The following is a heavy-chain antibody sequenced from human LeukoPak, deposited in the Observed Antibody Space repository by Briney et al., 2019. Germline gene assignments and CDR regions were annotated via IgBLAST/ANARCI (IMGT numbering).Heavy chain of an antibody. CDR3: ARVPIYDFWSNYYYYYGMDV. Sequence: GGSLRLSCAASGFTFSSYAMSWVRQAPGEGLEWVSAICGSGGSTYYADSVKGRFTISRDNSKTTLYLQMNSLRAEDTAVYYCARVPIYDFWSNYYYYYGMDVWGQGTTVTVSS. CDR2: ICGSGGST. CDR1: GFTFSSYA. J-gene: IGHJ6*02. V-gene: IGHV3-23*01. D-gene: IGHD3-3*01.